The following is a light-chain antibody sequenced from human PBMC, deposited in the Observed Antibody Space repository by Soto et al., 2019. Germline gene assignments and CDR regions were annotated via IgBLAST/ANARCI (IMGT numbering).Light chain of an antibody. Sequence: PGDRVTITCRASRSFNTWLAWYQQKPGQAPRLLIYGASSRATGIPDRFSGGGSGTDFTLTISTLEPEDFAVYNCQQYGSSPLTFGQGTKVEI. V-gene: IGKV3-20*01. CDR3: QQYGSSPLT. CDR1: RSFNTW. CDR2: GAS. J-gene: IGKJ1*01.